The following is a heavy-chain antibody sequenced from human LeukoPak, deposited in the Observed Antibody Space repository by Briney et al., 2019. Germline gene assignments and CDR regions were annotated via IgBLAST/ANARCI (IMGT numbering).Heavy chain of an antibody. D-gene: IGHD6-19*01. CDR2: ISTYNGNS. J-gene: IGHJ3*02. CDR3: ARAGGWAREDYKGDAFDI. Sequence: ASVKVSCKASGYTFTNYGISWVQQAPGQGLEWMGWISTYNGNSNYAHKLQDRVTMTTDTSTTTAYMDLRSLRSDDTAVYYCARAGGWAREDYKGDAFDIWGQGTMVTVSS. CDR1: GYTFTNYG. V-gene: IGHV1-18*01.